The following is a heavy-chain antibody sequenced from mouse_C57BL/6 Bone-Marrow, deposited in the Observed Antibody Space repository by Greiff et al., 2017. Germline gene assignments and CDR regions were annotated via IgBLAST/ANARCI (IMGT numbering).Heavy chain of an antibody. CDR2: IYPGSGST. V-gene: IGHV1S22*01. Sequence: LQQPGSELVRPGASVKLSCKASGYTFTSYWMHWVKQRHGQGLEWIGNIYPGSGSTNYDEKFKSKGTLTVDTSSSTAYMHLSSLTSGDSAVYYCTRDGFAYWGQGTLVTVSA. CDR1: GYTFTSYW. J-gene: IGHJ3*01. CDR3: TRDGFAY.